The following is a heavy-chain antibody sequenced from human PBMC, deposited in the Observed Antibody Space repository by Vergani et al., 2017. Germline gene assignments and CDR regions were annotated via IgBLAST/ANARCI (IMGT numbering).Heavy chain of an antibody. Sequence: QVQLVESGGGVVQPGTSLRLSCEASGFKFSQFGMHWVRQGPGKGLEWVAFISYDGSKTQYADSEKGRVTISRDNSKNTVGLEMSSLRVDDTATYYCARDVWVCSGISCFLRAGEFYYMGVWGQGTTVTVSS. CDR2: ISYDGSKT. J-gene: IGHJ6*03. CDR1: GFKFSQFG. V-gene: IGHV3-33*05. D-gene: IGHD3-16*01. CDR3: ARDVWVCSGISCFLRAGEFYYMGV.